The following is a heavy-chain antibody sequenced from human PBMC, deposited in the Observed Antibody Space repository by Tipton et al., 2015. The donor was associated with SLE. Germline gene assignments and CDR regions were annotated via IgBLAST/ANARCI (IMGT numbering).Heavy chain of an antibody. J-gene: IGHJ2*01. V-gene: IGHV4-34*01. CDR1: GGSFSGYY. CDR2: INHSGST. CDR3: ARDPSSSWYRVHGYFDL. Sequence: TLSLTCAVYGGSFSGYYWSWIRQPPGKGLEWIGEINHSGSTNYNPSLKSRVTISVDTSKNQFSLKLSSVTAADTAVYYCARDPSSSWYRVHGYFDLWGRGTLVTVSS. D-gene: IGHD6-13*01.